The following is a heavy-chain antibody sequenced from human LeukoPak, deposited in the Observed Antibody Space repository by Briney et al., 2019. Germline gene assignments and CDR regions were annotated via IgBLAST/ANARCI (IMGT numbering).Heavy chain of an antibody. J-gene: IGHJ4*02. V-gene: IGHV3-30*02. CDR1: GXXFSSYG. D-gene: IGHD6-13*01. Sequence: PGGSLRLSCAXSGXXFSSYGMHWVRQAPGKGLEWVAFIRYDGSNKYYADSVKGRFTISRDNSKNTLYLQMNSLRAEDTAVYYCAKEDSSSWSIDYWGQGTLVTVSS. CDR3: AKEDSSSWSIDY. CDR2: IRYDGSNK.